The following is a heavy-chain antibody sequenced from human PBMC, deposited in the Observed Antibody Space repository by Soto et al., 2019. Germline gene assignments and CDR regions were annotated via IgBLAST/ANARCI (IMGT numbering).Heavy chain of an antibody. CDR1: GFTLSSYA. Sequence: EVQLLESGGGLVQPGGSLRLSCAASGFTLSSYAMSWVRQAPGKGLEWVSAISGSGGTTYYADSVKGRFTISRDTSKNTLDPEKNRLRAEDTAVYYWAKGERYYYDSSGYYSSPLFWGQGTLVTVSS. CDR2: ISGSGGTT. CDR3: AKGERYYYDSSGYYSSPLF. J-gene: IGHJ4*02. V-gene: IGHV3-23*01. D-gene: IGHD3-22*01.